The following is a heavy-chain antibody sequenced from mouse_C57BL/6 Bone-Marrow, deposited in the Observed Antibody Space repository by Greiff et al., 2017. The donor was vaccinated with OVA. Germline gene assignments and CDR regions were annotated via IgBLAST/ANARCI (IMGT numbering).Heavy chain of an antibody. CDR1: GYTFTSYW. J-gene: IGHJ3*01. V-gene: IGHV1-64*01. Sequence: QVQLQQPGAELVKPGASVKLSCKASGYTFTSYWMHWVKQRPGQGLEWIGMIHPNSGSTNYNEKFKSKATLTVDKSCSTAYMQLSSLTSEDSAVYYCAPITTVVDFAYWGQGTLVTVSA. CDR3: APITTVVDFAY. CDR2: IHPNSGST. D-gene: IGHD1-1*01.